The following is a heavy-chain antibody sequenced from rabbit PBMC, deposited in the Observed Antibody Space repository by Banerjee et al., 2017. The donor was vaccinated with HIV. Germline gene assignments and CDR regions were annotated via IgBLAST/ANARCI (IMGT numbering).Heavy chain of an antibody. Sequence: QLKESGGGLVQPGGSLKLSCKASGFDFSSYYMSWVRQAPGKGLEWIGYIDPVFGSTYYASWVNGRFTISSHNAQNTVSLQMTSLTAADTATYFCARGVVVGNTWGYYFNLWGPGTLVTVS. D-gene: IGHD4-2*01. CDR1: GFDFSSYY. J-gene: IGHJ4*01. CDR2: IDPVFGST. V-gene: IGHV1S7*01. CDR3: ARGVVVGNTWGYYFNL.